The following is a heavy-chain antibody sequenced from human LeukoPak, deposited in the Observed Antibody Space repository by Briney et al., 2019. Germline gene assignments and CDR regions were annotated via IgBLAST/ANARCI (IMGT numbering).Heavy chain of an antibody. CDR3: VRDGTYCSSTSCYGRDDAFDI. CDR1: GFTFSSYG. D-gene: IGHD2-2*01. V-gene: IGHV3-33*01. J-gene: IGHJ3*02. CDR2: IWYDGSNR. Sequence: GRSLRLSCAASGFTFSSYGMHWVRQAPGKGLEWVAVIWYDGSNRYYADSVKGRFTISRDNSKNTLYLQMNSLRAEDTAVYYCVRDGTYCSSTSCYGRDDAFDIWGQGTMVAVSS.